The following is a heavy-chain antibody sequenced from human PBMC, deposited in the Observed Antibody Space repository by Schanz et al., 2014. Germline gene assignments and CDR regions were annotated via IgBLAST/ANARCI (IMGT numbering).Heavy chain of an antibody. J-gene: IGHJ6*02. D-gene: IGHD3-3*01. CDR3: ARYGFRKFGVVYGLAV. CDR1: GFTFGSYA. V-gene: IGHV3-48*04. CDR2: VSSYDTTV. Sequence: EVRLLESGGGLVQPGGSLRLSCVGSGFTFGSYAMNWVRQAPGKGLEWISYVSSYDTTVSYADSVKGRFTISRDNAKNSVYLQMNSLRVEDTAVYYCARYGFRKFGVVYGLAVWGQGTTVTVS.